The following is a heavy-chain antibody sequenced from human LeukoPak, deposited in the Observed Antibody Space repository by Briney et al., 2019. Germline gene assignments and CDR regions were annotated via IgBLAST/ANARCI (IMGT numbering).Heavy chain of an antibody. V-gene: IGHV3-20*04. CDR1: GFKFDDYA. CDR2: INWNGGSR. D-gene: IGHD2-2*02. CDR3: ARVAYCSGTFCYISTDHYYYMDV. Sequence: GGSLRLSCAASGFKFDDYAMSWVRQAPGKGLEWVSGINWNGGSRGYADSVKGRFTISRDNAKNSLYLQMNSLRAEDTALYYCARVAYCSGTFCYISTDHYYYMDVWGEGTTVTVSS. J-gene: IGHJ6*03.